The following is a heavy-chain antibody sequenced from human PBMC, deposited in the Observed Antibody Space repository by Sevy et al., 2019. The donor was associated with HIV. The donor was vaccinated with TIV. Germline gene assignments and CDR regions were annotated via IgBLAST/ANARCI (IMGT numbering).Heavy chain of an antibody. CDR1: GYNFSSYN. D-gene: IGHD3-16*01. CDR3: ARELGPFDY. CDR2: INTNTGNP. Sequence: ASVKVSCKASGYNFSSYNMNWVRQAPGQGLEWMGWINTNTGNPTYVQGFTGRFVFSLDTSVSTAYLEISSLKAEDTAVYYCARELGPFDYWGQGTRVTVSS. J-gene: IGHJ4*02. V-gene: IGHV7-4-1*02.